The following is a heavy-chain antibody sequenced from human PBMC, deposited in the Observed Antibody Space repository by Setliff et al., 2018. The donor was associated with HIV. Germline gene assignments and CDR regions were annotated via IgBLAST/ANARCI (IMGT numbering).Heavy chain of an antibody. CDR2: IYNTRST. CDR3: ARTENYYGSGSHYPLDY. J-gene: IGHJ4*02. Sequence: PSETLSLTCTVSGGSISSHYWSWIRQPPGRGLEWIGYIYNTRSTNYHPSLKSRLTISVDTSKNQFSLKLSSVTAADTAVYYCARTENYYGSGSHYPLDYWGQGTLVTVSS. CDR1: GGSISSHY. V-gene: IGHV4-59*11. D-gene: IGHD3-10*01.